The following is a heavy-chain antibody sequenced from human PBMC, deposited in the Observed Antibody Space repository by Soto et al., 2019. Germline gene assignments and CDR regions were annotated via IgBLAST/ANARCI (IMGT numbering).Heavy chain of an antibody. D-gene: IGHD3-3*01. CDR1: GFTFSSYS. Sequence: LGGSLRLSCAASGFTFSSYSMNWVRQAPGKALEWVSSISSSSSYIYYADSVKGRFTISRDNAQNSLYLQMNSLRAEDTAVYYCARDLRDDFGVVINFDYWGQGTLVTVSS. J-gene: IGHJ4*02. CDR2: ISSSSSYI. V-gene: IGHV3-21*01. CDR3: ARDLRDDFGVVINFDY.